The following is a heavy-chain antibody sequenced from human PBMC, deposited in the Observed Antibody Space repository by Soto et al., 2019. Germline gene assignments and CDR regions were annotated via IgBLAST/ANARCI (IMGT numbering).Heavy chain of an antibody. D-gene: IGHD7-27*01. CDR3: ARRELGTNYYFDY. V-gene: IGHV5-51*01. Sequence: GSLKISCKGSGYSFTSYWIGWVRQMPVKGLEWMGIIYPGDSDTRYSPSFQGQVTISADKSISTAYLQWSSLKASDTAMYYCARRELGTNYYFDYWGQGTLVTVSS. CDR2: IYPGDSDT. J-gene: IGHJ4*02. CDR1: GYSFTSYW.